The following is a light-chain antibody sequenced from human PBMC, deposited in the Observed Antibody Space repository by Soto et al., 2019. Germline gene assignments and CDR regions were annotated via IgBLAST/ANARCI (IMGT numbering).Light chain of an antibody. CDR2: GAS. J-gene: IGKJ1*01. CDR3: QQFDYSPLT. V-gene: IGKV3-20*01. Sequence: EIVLTQSPGTLSLSPGERATLSCRASQSVSSSYLSWYQQKPGQATRLLIYGASTRTPNISEMFSGSGCGTDFTLTISRLEPEDSAEYYCQQFDYSPLTFGQGTKVEVK. CDR1: QSVSSSY.